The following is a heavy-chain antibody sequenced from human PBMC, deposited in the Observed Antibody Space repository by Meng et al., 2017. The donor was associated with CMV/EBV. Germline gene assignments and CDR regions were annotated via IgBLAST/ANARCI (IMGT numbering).Heavy chain of an antibody. J-gene: IGHJ4*02. CDR2: IYWDDDK. CDR1: GFSLSTSGVG. D-gene: IGHD3-22*01. Sequence: QITFKESGPPLVKPTTTLPMTCTFSGFSLSTSGVGVGWIRQPPGKALEWLALIYWDDDKRYSPSLKSRLTITKDTSKNQVVLTMTNMDPVDTATYYCARLYDSSGYYLGYFDYWGRGTLVTVSS. CDR3: ARLYDSSGYYLGYFDY. V-gene: IGHV2-5*02.